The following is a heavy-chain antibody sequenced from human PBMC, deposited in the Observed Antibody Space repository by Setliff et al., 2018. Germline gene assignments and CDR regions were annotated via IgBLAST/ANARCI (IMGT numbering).Heavy chain of an antibody. CDR1: GGSISNYY. D-gene: IGHD3-10*01. V-gene: IGHV4-59*01. Sequence: LSLTCIVSGGSISNYYWSWIRQPPGKGLEWIGYISDSGYTNYNPALKSRVTMSVDTSKNEVSLKLSSVTAADTAVYYCARVDFTMIQGVLGLWGQGTLVTVSS. CDR2: ISDSGYT. J-gene: IGHJ1*01. CDR3: ARVDFTMIQGVLGL.